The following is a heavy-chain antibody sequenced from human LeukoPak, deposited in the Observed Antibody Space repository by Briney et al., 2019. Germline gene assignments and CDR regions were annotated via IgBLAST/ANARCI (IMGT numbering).Heavy chain of an antibody. CDR1: GFTFSSYA. Sequence: PGRSLRLSCAASGFTFSSYAMRWVRQAPGKGLEWVAVISYDGSNKYYADSVKGRFTISRDNSKNTLYLQMNSLRAEDTVVYYCARGHYYGSGSYYWALYYYYGMDVWGQGTTVTVSS. CDR2: ISYDGSNK. CDR3: ARGHYYGSGSYYWALYYYYGMDV. V-gene: IGHV3-30-3*01. J-gene: IGHJ6*02. D-gene: IGHD3-10*01.